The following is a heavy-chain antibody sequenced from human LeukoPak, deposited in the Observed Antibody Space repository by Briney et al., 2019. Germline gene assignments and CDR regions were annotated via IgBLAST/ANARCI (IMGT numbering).Heavy chain of an antibody. CDR2: ISYDGSNK. V-gene: IGHV3-30*03. CDR1: GFTFSNYG. CDR3: ARAKWLRLLLLLDY. Sequence: PGRSLRLSCAASGFTFSNYGMHWVRQAPGKGLEWVAVISYDGSNKFYADSVKGRFTISRDNSENTLFLQMNGLRPEDTAVYYCARAKWLRLLLLLDYWGQGTLVTVSS. J-gene: IGHJ4*02. D-gene: IGHD5-12*01.